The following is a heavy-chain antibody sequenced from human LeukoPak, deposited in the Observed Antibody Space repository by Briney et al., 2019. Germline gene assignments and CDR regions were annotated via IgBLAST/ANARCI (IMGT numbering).Heavy chain of an antibody. D-gene: IGHD2-2*01. Sequence: ASVKVSCKASGYTFTGHYMHWVRQAPGQGLEWMGWINPNSGGTNYAQKFQGRVTMTRDTSISTAYMELSRLRSDDTAVYYCARSSEYCSSTSCYALVRYYFDYWGQGTLVTVSS. J-gene: IGHJ4*02. CDR1: GYTFTGHY. CDR2: INPNSGGT. V-gene: IGHV1-2*02. CDR3: ARSSEYCSSTSCYALVRYYFDY.